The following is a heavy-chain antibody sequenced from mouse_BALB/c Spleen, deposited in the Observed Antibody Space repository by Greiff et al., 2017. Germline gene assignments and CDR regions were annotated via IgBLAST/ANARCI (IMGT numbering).Heavy chain of an antibody. V-gene: IGHV5-6-5*01. J-gene: IGHJ1*01. Sequence: EVKLVESGGGLVKPGGSLKLSCAASGFTFSSYAMSWVRQTPEKRLEWVASISSGGSTYYPDSVKGRFTISRDNARNILYLQMSSLRSEDTAMYYCARRGYRYDWYFDVWGAGTTVTVSS. D-gene: IGHD2-14*01. CDR1: GFTFSSYA. CDR2: ISSGGST. CDR3: ARRGYRYDWYFDV.